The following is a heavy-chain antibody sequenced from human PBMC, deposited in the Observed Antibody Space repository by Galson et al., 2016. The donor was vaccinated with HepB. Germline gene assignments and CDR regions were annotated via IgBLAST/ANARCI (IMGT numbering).Heavy chain of an antibody. CDR3: ARVGALRFLEYGMDV. D-gene: IGHD3-3*01. Sequence: SLRLSCAASGFTFSSYSMNWVRQAPGKGLEWVSPISSSSSYIYYADSVKGRFTISRDNAKNSLYLQMNSLRAEDTAVYYCARVGALRFLEYGMDVWGQGTTVTVSS. CDR2: ISSSSSYI. CDR1: GFTFSSYS. J-gene: IGHJ6*02. V-gene: IGHV3-21*01.